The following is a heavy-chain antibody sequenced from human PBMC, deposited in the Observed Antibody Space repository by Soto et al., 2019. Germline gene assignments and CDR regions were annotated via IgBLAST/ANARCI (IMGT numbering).Heavy chain of an antibody. J-gene: IGHJ4*02. D-gene: IGHD3-3*01. CDR2: ISYDGSNK. V-gene: IGHV3-30*03. CDR1: GFTFSSYG. CDR3: ATENYDSVDY. Sequence: GGSLRLSCAASGFTFSSYGMHWVRQAPGKGLEWVAVISYDGSNKYYADSVKGRFTISRDNSKNTLYLQMNSLRSEDTAVYYCATENYDSVDYWGQGTLVTVSS.